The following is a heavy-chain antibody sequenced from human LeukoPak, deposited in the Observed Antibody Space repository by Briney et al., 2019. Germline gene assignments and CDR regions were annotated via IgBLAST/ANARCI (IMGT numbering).Heavy chain of an antibody. J-gene: IGHJ6*02. CDR2: INAGNGNT. Sequence: GASVKVSCKASGYTFTSYAMHWVRQAPGQRLEWMGWINAGNGNTKYSQKFQGRVTITRDTSASTAYMELSSLRSEDTAVYYCAREDYYDSSGYSEAPLGMDVWGQGTTVTVSS. CDR3: AREDYYDSSGYSEAPLGMDV. D-gene: IGHD3-22*01. CDR1: GYTFTSYA. V-gene: IGHV1-3*01.